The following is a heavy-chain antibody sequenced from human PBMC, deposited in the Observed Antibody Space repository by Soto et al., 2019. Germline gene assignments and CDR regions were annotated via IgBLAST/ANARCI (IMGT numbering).Heavy chain of an antibody. Sequence: PSETLSLTCNVSGASFNDNHWSWIRQSPGKGLDWIGDINHAGDTYYNPSLKSRLVISVDTSKSQFSLRLSSVNAEDTAVYYCERGPRNAPMIRGIIGSFRPWGQGNLVAV. J-gene: IGHJ5*02. D-gene: IGHD3-10*01. V-gene: IGHV4-34*01. CDR1: GASFNDNH. CDR2: INHAGDT. CDR3: ERGPRNAPMIRGIIGSFRP.